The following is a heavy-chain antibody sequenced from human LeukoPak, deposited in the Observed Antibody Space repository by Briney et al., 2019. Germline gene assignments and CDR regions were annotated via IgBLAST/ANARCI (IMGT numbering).Heavy chain of an antibody. J-gene: IGHJ4*02. CDR3: AKGGKWDVTPFDY. D-gene: IGHD1-26*01. CDR2: ISGGGGST. Sequence: LTGGSLRLSCAASGFTFSSYGMHWVRQAPGKGLEWVSTISGGGGSTYYADSVKGRFTISRDNSKNTLYLQVNSLRAEDTAVYYCAKGGKWDVTPFDYWGQGTLVTVSS. CDR1: GFTFSSYG. V-gene: IGHV3-23*01.